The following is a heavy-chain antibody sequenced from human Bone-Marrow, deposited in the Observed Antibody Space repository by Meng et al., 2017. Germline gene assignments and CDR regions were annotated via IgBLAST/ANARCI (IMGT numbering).Heavy chain of an antibody. J-gene: IGHJ4*02. Sequence: QVQLLESGVGVVQTGRSLGDSCAASGFTFSSIGMHWFRQAPGKGLEWVAVIWYDGSNKYYADSVKGRFTTSRDNSKNTLYLQMNSLRAEDTAVYYCARDGDYWGQGTLVTVSS. V-gene: IGHV3-33*01. CDR3: ARDGDY. CDR1: GFTFSSIG. CDR2: IWYDGSNK.